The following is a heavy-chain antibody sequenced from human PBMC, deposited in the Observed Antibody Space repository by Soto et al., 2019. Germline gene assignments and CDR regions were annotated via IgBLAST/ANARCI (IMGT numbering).Heavy chain of an antibody. CDR2: IIPLFGTA. V-gene: IGHV1-69*01. Sequence: QVQLVQSGADVKKPGSSVKVSCQASGVTFSSETLGWVRQAPGQGLEWVGGIIPLFGTASYAQKFQGRVTITEDESTSTVYMELSSLRSDDKAVYFFAPELGENPASPFDAWGQGTLVTVSS. CDR3: APELGENPASPFDA. D-gene: IGHD3-10*01. CDR1: GVTFSSET. J-gene: IGHJ4*02.